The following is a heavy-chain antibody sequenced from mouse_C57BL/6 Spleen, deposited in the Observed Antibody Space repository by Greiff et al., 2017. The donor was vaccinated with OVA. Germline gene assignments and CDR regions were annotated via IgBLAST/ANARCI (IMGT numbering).Heavy chain of an antibody. Sequence: VQLQQPGAELVMPGASVKLSCKASGYTFTSYWMHWVKQRPGQGLEWIGEIDPSDSYTNYNQKFKGKSTLTVDKSSSTAYMQLSSLTSEDSAVYYCARKGWDAPFDYWGQGTTRTVSS. CDR1: GYTFTSYW. V-gene: IGHV1-69*01. CDR3: ARKGWDAPFDY. CDR2: IDPSDSYT. J-gene: IGHJ2*01. D-gene: IGHD3-3*01.